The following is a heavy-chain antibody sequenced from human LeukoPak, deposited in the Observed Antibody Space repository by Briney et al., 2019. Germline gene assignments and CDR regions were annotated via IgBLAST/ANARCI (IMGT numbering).Heavy chain of an antibody. Sequence: SETLSLTCTVSGGSISSSSYYWGWIRQPPGKGLEWIGSIYYSGSTYYNPSLKSRVTISVDTSKNQFSLKLSSVTAADTAVYYCATTVRTMIVTQDAFDIWGQGTMVTVSS. CDR2: IYYSGST. CDR3: ATTVRTMIVTQDAFDI. D-gene: IGHD3-22*01. J-gene: IGHJ3*02. V-gene: IGHV4-39*01. CDR1: GGSISSSSYY.